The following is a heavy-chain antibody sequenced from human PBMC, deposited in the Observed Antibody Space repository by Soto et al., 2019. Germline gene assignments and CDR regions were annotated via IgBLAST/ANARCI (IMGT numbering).Heavy chain of an antibody. CDR1: GFTFSSYA. J-gene: IGHJ6*02. CDR3: AKGYYYYYGMDV. V-gene: IGHV3-23*01. Sequence: LRLSCAASGFTFSSYAMSWVRQAPGKGLEWVSAISGSGGSTYYADSVKGRFTISRDNSKNTLYLQMNSLRAEDTAVYYCAKGYYYYYGMDVWGQGTTVTVSS. CDR2: ISGSGGST.